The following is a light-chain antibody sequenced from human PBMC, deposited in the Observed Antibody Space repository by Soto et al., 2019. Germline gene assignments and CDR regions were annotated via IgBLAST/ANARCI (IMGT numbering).Light chain of an antibody. V-gene: IGKV1-27*01. CDR2: ATS. J-gene: IGKJ3*01. CDR1: QGINHY. CDR3: QKHNSTPLF. Sequence: DIQMTQSPSSLSASVGDRVTITCRASQGINHYLAWFQQKPGKDPKLLIYATSTLQSGVPSRFSGSGFGTEFTLTISSLQPEDVAIYYCQKHNSTPLFFGPGTKVEIK.